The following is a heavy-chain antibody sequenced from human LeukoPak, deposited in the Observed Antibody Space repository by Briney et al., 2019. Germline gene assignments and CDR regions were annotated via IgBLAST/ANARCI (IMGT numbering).Heavy chain of an antibody. CDR1: GGTFSSYA. CDR3: AKYYYDSSGNYDY. J-gene: IGHJ4*02. Sequence: ASVKASCKASGGTFSSYAISWVRQAPGQGLEWMGGIIPIFGTANYAQKFQGRVTITADESTSTAYMELSSLRSEDTAVYYCAKYYYDSSGNYDYWGQGTLVTVSS. CDR2: IIPIFGTA. D-gene: IGHD3-22*01. V-gene: IGHV1-69*01.